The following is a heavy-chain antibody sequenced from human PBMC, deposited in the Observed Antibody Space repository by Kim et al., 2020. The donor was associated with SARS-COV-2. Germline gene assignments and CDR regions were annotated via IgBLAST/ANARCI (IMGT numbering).Heavy chain of an antibody. CDR3: ARIYYPYFYLDV. Sequence: YYNPSLKSRVTISADTSKNEVSLGLTSVTAAETAVYYCARIYYPYFYLDVWGKGTSVTVSS. J-gene: IGHJ6*03. V-gene: IGHV4-39*01. D-gene: IGHD1-26*01.